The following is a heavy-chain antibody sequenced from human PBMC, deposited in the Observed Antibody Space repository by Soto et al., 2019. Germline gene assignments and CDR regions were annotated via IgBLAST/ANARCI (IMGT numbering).Heavy chain of an antibody. D-gene: IGHD6-19*01. J-gene: IGHJ4*02. CDR2: ISNDGSKS. CDR3: ARSIAVAGLDY. Sequence: GGSLRLSCATSGFSFSTYAIHWVRQAPGKGLDWVAVISNDGSKSYYAQSVKGRFTISRDNSNNTVDLQMNSLRAEDTALYYCARSIAVAGLDYWGPGTLVTVSS. CDR1: GFSFSTYA. V-gene: IGHV3-30-3*01.